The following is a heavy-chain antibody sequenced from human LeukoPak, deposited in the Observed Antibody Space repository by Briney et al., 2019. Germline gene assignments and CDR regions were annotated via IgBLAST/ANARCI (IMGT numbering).Heavy chain of an antibody. Sequence: SETLSLTCTVSGGSISSDYWSWIRQPAGKGLEWIGRIYTTGSTNYSPSLKSRVTISVDTSKNQFSLKLSSVTAADTAVYYCARDLYGGSDSSGYFYPFDYWGQGTLVTVSS. CDR3: ARDLYGGSDSSGYFYPFDY. D-gene: IGHD3-22*01. V-gene: IGHV4-4*07. CDR2: IYTTGST. J-gene: IGHJ4*02. CDR1: GGSISSDY.